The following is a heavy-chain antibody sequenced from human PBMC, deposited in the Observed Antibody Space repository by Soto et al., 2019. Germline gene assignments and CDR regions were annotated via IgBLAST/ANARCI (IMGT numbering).Heavy chain of an antibody. CDR3: ARHQSHNSSYVDP. J-gene: IGHJ5*02. V-gene: IGHV4-39*01. CDR2: IYYSGST. Sequence: QLQLQESGPGLVKPSETLSLTCTVSGGSISSSSYYWGWIRQPPGKGLEWIGSIYYSGSTYYNPSLKSRVPXSXDXXKNQFSRKLSSVTAADAAVYYCARHQSHNSSYVDPWCQGTLVTVSS. D-gene: IGHD6-13*01. CDR1: GGSISSSSYY.